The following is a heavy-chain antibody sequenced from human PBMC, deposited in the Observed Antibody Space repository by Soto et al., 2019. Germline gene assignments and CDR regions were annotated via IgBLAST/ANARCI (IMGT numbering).Heavy chain of an antibody. D-gene: IGHD4-4*01. Sequence: QITLKESGPTLVKPTQTLTLTCTFSGFSLSTIGVGVGWIRQPPGKALEWLALIFWNDDKRHSPSLQSRLTITKDTSKNQVVLTMTNLDPVDTGTYYCAHRPYTNSAGEFGHWGQGALVTVSS. CDR3: AHRPYTNSAGEFGH. J-gene: IGHJ4*02. V-gene: IGHV2-5*01. CDR2: IFWNDDK. CDR1: GFSLSTIGVG.